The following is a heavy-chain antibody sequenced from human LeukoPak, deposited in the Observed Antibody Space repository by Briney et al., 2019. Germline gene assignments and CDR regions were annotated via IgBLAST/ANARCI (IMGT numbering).Heavy chain of an antibody. CDR3: ARAGERYYGSGSYPVYYYYYMDV. V-gene: IGHV1-69*05. CDR2: SIPIFGTA. Sequence: SVKVSCKASGGTFSSYAISWVRQAPGQGLEWMGGSIPIFGTANYAQKFQGRVTITTDESTSTAYMELSSLRSEDTAVYYCARAGERYYGSGSYPVYYYYYMDVWGKGTTVTVSS. J-gene: IGHJ6*03. D-gene: IGHD3-10*01. CDR1: GGTFSSYA.